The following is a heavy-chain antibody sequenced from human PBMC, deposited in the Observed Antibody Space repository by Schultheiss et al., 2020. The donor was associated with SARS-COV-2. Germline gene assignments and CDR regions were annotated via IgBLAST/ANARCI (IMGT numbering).Heavy chain of an antibody. CDR3: AREGGDNAFDI. CDR2: IIPILGIA. CDR1: GYTFTSYD. D-gene: IGHD2-21*02. Sequence: SVKVSCKASGYTFTSYDINWVRQATGQGLEWMGRIIPILGIANYAQKFQGRVTITADKSTSTAYMELSSLRSEDTAVYYCAREGGDNAFDIWGQGTMVTVSS. J-gene: IGHJ3*02. V-gene: IGHV1-69*04.